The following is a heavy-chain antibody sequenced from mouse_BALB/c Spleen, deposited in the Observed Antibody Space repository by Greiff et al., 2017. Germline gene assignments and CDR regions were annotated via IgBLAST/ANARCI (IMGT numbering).Heavy chain of an antibody. CDR3: TRTQGGVGLRRDYCDY. D-gene: IGHD2-4*01. Sequence: QVQLQQPGAELVRPGASVKLSCKASGYSFTSYWINWVKQRPGQGLEWIGNIYPSDSYTNYNQKFKDKATLTVDKSSSTAYMQLSSPTSEDSAVYYCTRTQGGVGLRRDYCDYWGQGTTLTVSA. V-gene: IGHV1-69*02. CDR1: GYSFTSYW. CDR2: IYPSDSYT. J-gene: IGHJ2*01.